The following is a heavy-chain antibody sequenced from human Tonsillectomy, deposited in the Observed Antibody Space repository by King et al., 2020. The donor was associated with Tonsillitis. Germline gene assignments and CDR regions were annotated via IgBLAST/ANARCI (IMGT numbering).Heavy chain of an antibody. J-gene: IGHJ4*02. V-gene: IGHV3-23*04. Sequence: VQLVESGGGLVQPGGSLRLSCAASGFTLSSYAMTWVRQAPGKGLEWVSGISGSGGSTYYADSVKGRFTISRDTSKNTLYLQMNSLRAEDTAVYYCARTHYDFWSGYYTFSDYWGQGTLVTVSS. CDR2: ISGSGGST. CDR3: ARTHYDFWSGYYTFSDY. D-gene: IGHD3-3*01. CDR1: GFTLSSYA.